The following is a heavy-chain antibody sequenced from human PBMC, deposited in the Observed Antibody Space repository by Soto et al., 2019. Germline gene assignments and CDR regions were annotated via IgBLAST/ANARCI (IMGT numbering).Heavy chain of an antibody. Sequence: PSETLSLTCAVSGGSTSSGGYSWSWIRQPPGKGLEWIGYIYHSGSTYYNPSLKSRVTISVDRSKNQFSLKLSSVTAADTAVYYCARDSSYCSGGSCYVYWFDPWGQGTLVTVSS. CDR2: IYHSGST. D-gene: IGHD2-15*01. J-gene: IGHJ5*02. CDR3: ARDSSYCSGGSCYVYWFDP. V-gene: IGHV4-30-2*01. CDR1: GGSTSSGGYS.